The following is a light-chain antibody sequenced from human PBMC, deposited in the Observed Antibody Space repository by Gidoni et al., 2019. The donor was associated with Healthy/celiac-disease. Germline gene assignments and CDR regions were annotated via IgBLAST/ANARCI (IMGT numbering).Light chain of an antibody. Sequence: EIVLTQSPGTLSWYPGERATLSCRASQRVSSSYLAWYQQQPGQAPRLLIYGASSRATGIPDRFSGSGSGTDFTLTISSLEPEDFAVYYCQQYGSSPPAVTFXQXTRLEIK. CDR2: GAS. V-gene: IGKV3-20*01. J-gene: IGKJ5*01. CDR3: QQYGSSPPAVT. CDR1: QRVSSSY.